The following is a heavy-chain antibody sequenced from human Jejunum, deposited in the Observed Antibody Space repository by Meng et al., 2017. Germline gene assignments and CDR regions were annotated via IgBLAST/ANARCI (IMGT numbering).Heavy chain of an antibody. Sequence: DVQLVESGGGLVKPGGSLRLSCAASGFTFSSYSMGWVRQAPGKGLEWVSSISSSSKYIYYADSVKGRFTISRDDANNFLYLQMDSLRAEDTAVYYCARDGDLEGGYGNYLDYWGQGTLVTVSS. CDR3: ARDGDLEGGYGNYLDY. D-gene: IGHD6-25*01. J-gene: IGHJ4*02. CDR2: ISSSSKYI. V-gene: IGHV3-21*06. CDR1: GFTFSSYS.